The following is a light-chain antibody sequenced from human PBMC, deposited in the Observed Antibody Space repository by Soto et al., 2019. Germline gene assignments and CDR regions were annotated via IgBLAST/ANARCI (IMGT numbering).Light chain of an antibody. CDR2: DVS. J-gene: IGLJ2*01. CDR1: SSDVGGYNY. Sequence: QSALTQPASVSGSPGQSITISCTGTSSDVGGYNYVSWYQQHPGKAPKLMIYDVSNRPSGVSNRFSGSKSGNTASLTISGLLAEDEVHYYCRSHPSSSTPVVFRGGTKLTVL. V-gene: IGLV2-14*01. CDR3: RSHPSSSTPVV.